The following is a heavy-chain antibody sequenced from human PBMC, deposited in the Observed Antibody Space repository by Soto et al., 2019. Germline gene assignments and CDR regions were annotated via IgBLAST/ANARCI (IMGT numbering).Heavy chain of an antibody. CDR3: ARDTGGSGSYYNARYYYGMDV. CDR1: GFTFSSYA. D-gene: IGHD3-10*01. Sequence: GGSLRLSCAASGFTFSSYAMHWVRQAPGKGLEWVAVISYDGSNKYYADSVKGRFTISRDNSKNTLYLQMNSLRAEDTAVYYCARDTGGSGSYYNARYYYGMDVWGQGTTVTVYS. V-gene: IGHV3-30-3*01. CDR2: ISYDGSNK. J-gene: IGHJ6*02.